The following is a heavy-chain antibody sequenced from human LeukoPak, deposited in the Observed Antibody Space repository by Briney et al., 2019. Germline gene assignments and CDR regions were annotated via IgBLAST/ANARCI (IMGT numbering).Heavy chain of an antibody. D-gene: IGHD3-10*01. V-gene: IGHV1-69*06. CDR3: ARGVLLWFGELRGDFDY. J-gene: IGHJ4*02. Sequence: GASVKVSCKASGGTFSSYAISWVRQAPGQGLEWMGGIIPIFGTANYAQKFQGRVTITADKSTSTAYMELSSLRSEDTAVYYCARGVLLWFGELRGDFDYWGQGTLVTVSS. CDR2: IIPIFGTA. CDR1: GGTFSSYA.